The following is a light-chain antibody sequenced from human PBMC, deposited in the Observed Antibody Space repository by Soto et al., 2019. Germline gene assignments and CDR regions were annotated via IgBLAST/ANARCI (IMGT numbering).Light chain of an antibody. J-gene: IGLJ1*01. CDR2: EVS. V-gene: IGLV2-14*01. Sequence: QSVLTQAASVSGAPGQSMTISCTGTSSDIGGYNYVSWYQQHPGKAPKVIIYEVSNRPSGVSNRFSGSKSGNTASLTISGLQAEDEADHYCSSYRSTGSLVFGTGTKVSV. CDR3: SSYRSTGSLV. CDR1: SSDIGGYNY.